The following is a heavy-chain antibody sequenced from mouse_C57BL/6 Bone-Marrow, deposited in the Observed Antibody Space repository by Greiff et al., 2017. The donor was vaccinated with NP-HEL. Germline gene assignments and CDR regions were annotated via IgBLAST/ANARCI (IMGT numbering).Heavy chain of an antibody. V-gene: IGHV14-4*01. Sequence: EVQLQQSGAELVRPGASVKLSCTASGFNITDDYMHWVKQRPEQGLEWIGWIDPENGDTEYASKFQGKATITADTSSNTAYLQLSSLTSEDTAVYYCTTWGFYYGSCYYYWGQGTTLTVSS. CDR2: IDPENGDT. CDR3: TTWGFYYGSCYYY. D-gene: IGHD1-1*01. CDR1: GFNITDDY. J-gene: IGHJ2*01.